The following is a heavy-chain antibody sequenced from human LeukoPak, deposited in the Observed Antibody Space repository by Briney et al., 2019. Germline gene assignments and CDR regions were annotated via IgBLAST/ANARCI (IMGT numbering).Heavy chain of an antibody. CDR3: AKDGYGQPGYYGSGSPFDY. CDR1: GFTFDDYA. D-gene: IGHD3-10*01. J-gene: IGHJ4*02. V-gene: IGHV3-9*01. Sequence: PGGSLRLSCAASGFTFDDYAMHWVRQAPGKGLEWVSGISWNSGSIGYADSVKGRFTISRDNAKNSLYLQMNSLRAEDTALYYCAKDGYGQPGYYGSGSPFDYWGQGTLVTVSS. CDR2: ISWNSGSI.